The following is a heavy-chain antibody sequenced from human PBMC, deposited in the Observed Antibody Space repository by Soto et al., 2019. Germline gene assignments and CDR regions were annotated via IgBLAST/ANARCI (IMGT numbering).Heavy chain of an antibody. CDR1: GRSITSYY. CDR3: ARTYDSNGYANEFDS. V-gene: IGHV4-59*12. J-gene: IGHJ4*02. Sequence: QVVLQESGPGVVKPSETLSLTCSVSGRSITSYYWGWVRQPPGKGLEWIGYIYDNGITSQNPSLKSRVNMSADTSQNQFSLKLTSVTGADTAVYYCARTYDSNGYANEFDSWGQGILVTVTS. CDR2: IYDNGIT. D-gene: IGHD3-22*01.